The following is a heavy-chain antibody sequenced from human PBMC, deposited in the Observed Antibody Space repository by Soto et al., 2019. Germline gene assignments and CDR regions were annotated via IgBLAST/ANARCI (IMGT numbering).Heavy chain of an antibody. V-gene: IGHV3-30-3*01. Sequence: QVQLVESGGGVVQPGRSLRLSCAASGFTFSSYAMHWVRQVPGKGLEWLAVISFDASSDFYMDSVKGRFTISRDNSNNTLFLQMSSLRAEDTALYFCARDASLRMVRGVTHLNWFDSWGQGTLLIVSS. D-gene: IGHD3-10*01. CDR2: ISFDASSD. CDR3: ARDASLRMVRGVTHLNWFDS. CDR1: GFTFSSYA. J-gene: IGHJ5*01.